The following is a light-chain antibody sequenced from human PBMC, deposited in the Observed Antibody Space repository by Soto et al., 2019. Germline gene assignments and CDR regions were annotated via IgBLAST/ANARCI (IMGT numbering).Light chain of an antibody. J-gene: IGKJ3*01. Sequence: EVVMTQSPATLVVSPGERATLSCRASQSVGDDLAWYQHKPGQAPRLLIYGASTRADDVPARFSGGGSGTEFTLTISSLQSEDFAIYYCQQYNDWPPSTFGPGTTVNIK. V-gene: IGKV3-15*01. CDR1: QSVGDD. CDR2: GAS. CDR3: QQYNDWPPST.